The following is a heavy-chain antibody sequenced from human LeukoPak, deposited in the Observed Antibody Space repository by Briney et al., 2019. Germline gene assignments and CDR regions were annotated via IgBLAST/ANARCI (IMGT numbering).Heavy chain of an antibody. D-gene: IGHD3-3*01. V-gene: IGHV4-61*02. CDR3: ARGPFGVSYYYYYYMDV. Sequence: SETLSLTCTVSGGSISSGSYYWSWIRQPAGKGLEWIGRIYTSGSTNYNPSLKSRVTISVDTSKNQFSLKLSSVTAADTAVYYCARGPFGVSYYYYYYMDVWGKGTTVTVSS. CDR2: IYTSGST. J-gene: IGHJ6*03. CDR1: GGSISSGSYY.